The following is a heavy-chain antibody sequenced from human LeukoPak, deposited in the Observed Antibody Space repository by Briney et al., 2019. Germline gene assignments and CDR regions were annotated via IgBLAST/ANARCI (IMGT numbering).Heavy chain of an antibody. CDR3: ANNRYSGYDLNY. V-gene: IGHV1-2*06. J-gene: IGHJ4*02. CDR2: INPNSGGT. Sequence: AASVKVSCKASGYTFTGYYMHWVRQAPGQGLEWMGRINPNSGGTNYAQKFQGRVTMTRDTSISTAYMELSRLRSDDTAVYYCANNRYSGYDLNYWGQGTLVTVSS. D-gene: IGHD5-12*01. CDR1: GYTFTGYY.